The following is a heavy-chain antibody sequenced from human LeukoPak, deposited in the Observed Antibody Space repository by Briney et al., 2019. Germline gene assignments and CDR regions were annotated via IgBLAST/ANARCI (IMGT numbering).Heavy chain of an antibody. CDR1: GFTLSSYE. J-gene: IGHJ6*02. V-gene: IGHV3-48*03. CDR3: ARARPYYYYGMDV. Sequence: GGSLRLSCAASGFTLSSYEMNWVRQAPGKGLEWVSYISSSGSTIYYADSVKGRFTISRHNDKNSLYLQMHSLRAEHTAVYYCARARPYYYYGMDVWGQGTTVSV. CDR2: ISSSGSTI.